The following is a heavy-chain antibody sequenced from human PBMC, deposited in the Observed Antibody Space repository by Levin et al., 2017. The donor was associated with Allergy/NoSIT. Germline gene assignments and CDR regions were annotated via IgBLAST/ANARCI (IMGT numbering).Heavy chain of an antibody. CDR2: ISNSGNT. Sequence: SETLSLTRSVSSGSISNYHWSWIRQSPAEGLEWIGHISNSGNTNYNPSLTSRVTISLDTSKSQISLRLSTVTAADTAVYYCARHVYIDGSPFDHWGQGTLVAVSS. D-gene: IGHD3-10*01. CDR3: ARHVYIDGSPFDH. CDR1: SGSISNYH. V-gene: IGHV4-59*08. J-gene: IGHJ4*02.